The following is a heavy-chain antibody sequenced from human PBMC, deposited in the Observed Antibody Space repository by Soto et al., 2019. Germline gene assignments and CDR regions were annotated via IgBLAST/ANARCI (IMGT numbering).Heavy chain of an antibody. CDR3: AAGEPLDY. CDR2: IWYDGSNK. D-gene: IGHD3-10*01. V-gene: IGHV3-33*01. J-gene: IGHJ4*02. CDR1: GFIFSNYG. Sequence: LRLSCAASGFIFSNYGMHWVRQAPGKGLEWVAIIWYDGSNKYYADSVKGRFTISRDNSKNTVYLQMNSLRAEDTAMYYCAAGEPLDYRGQGTLVTVSS.